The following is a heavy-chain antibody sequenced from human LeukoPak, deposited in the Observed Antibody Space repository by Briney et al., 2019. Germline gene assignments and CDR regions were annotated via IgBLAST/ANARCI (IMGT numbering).Heavy chain of an antibody. CDR3: WLWGTGFGARGDAFDI. CDR1: GYRGKFFG. CDR2: INAQHGQT. J-gene: IGHJ3*02. D-gene: IGHD3-16*01. Sequence: GPVKVSRKTSGYRGKFFGFTLGRQVAGQGLEWVGWINAQHGQTEYAPNSQDRVTMTTDTSTSTAYMELRSLRSDDTAVYYCWLWGTGFGARGDAFDIWGQGTMVTVSS. V-gene: IGHV1-18*01.